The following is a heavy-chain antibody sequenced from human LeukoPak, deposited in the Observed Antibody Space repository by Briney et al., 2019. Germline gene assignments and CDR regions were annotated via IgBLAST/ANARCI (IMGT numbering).Heavy chain of an antibody. CDR2: IYHSGST. Sequence: SETLSLTCTVSGYSISSGYYWGWIRQPPGKGLEWIGSIYHSGSTYYNPSLKSRVTISVDTSKNQFSLKLSSVTAADTAVYYCARLSRPRAFDYWGQGTLVTVSS. CDR3: ARLSRPRAFDY. CDR1: GYSISSGYY. J-gene: IGHJ4*02. V-gene: IGHV4-38-2*02.